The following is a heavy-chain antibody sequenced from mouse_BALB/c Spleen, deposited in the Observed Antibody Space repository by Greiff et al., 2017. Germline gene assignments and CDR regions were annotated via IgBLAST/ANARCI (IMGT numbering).Heavy chain of an antibody. CDR1: GYSITSGYY. V-gene: IGHV3-6*02. CDR3: ARAGYDYAYFDY. CDR2: ISYDGSN. Sequence: DVKLQESGPGLVKPSQSLSLTCSVTGYSITSGYYWNWIRQFPGNKLEWMGYISYDGSNNYNPSLKNRISITRDTSKNQFFLKLNSVTTEDTATYYCARAGYDYAYFDYWGQGTTLTVSS. D-gene: IGHD2-4*01. J-gene: IGHJ2*01.